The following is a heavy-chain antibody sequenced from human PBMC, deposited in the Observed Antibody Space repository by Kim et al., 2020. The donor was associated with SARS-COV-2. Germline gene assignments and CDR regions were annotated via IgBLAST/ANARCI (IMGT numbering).Heavy chain of an antibody. V-gene: IGHV1-69*01. D-gene: IGHD7-27*01. CDR3: AGYTGVNDAFDI. Sequence: ATYAQHFPDRVTITADDSTSTTYMELNSLRSDDTVVYYCAGYTGVNDAFDIWGQGTMVTVSS. CDR2: A. J-gene: IGHJ3*02.